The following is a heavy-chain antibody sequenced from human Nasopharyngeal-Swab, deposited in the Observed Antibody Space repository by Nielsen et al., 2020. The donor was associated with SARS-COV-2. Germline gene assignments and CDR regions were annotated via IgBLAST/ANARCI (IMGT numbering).Heavy chain of an antibody. J-gene: IGHJ4*02. D-gene: IGHD3-22*01. CDR3: ARGSYHYDSSGYVDY. CDR1: GFTFSNYG. V-gene: IGHV3-48*04. Sequence: GESLKISCAASGFTFSNYGMNWVRQAPGKGLEWVSYISSRSSTMYYADSVKGRFTISRDNVKNSLYLQMNSLRAVDTAVYYCARGSYHYDSSGYVDYWGQGTLVTVSS. CDR2: ISSRSSTM.